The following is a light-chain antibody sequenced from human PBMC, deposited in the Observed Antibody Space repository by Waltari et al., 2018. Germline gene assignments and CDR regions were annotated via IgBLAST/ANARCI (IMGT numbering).Light chain of an antibody. Sequence: QSALTQPASVSGSPGQSITISCTGTSSGVGSYNLVSWYQQHPGKAPKPMIYEGSKRPSGVSKRFSGSKSGNTASLTISGLQAEDEADYYCCSYAGAVFGGGTKLTIL. CDR1: SSGVGSYNL. CDR2: EGS. CDR3: CSYAGAV. V-gene: IGLV2-23*01. J-gene: IGLJ3*02.